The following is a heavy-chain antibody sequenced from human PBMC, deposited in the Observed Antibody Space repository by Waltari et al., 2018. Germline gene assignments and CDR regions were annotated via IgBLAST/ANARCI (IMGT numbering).Heavy chain of an antibody. Sequence: QVQLVQSGAEVKKPGSSVKVSCKASGGTFSSYAISWVRQAPGQGLEWMGGIIPIFGTANYAQKFQGRVTITADKSTSTAYMELSSLRSEDTAVYYCARERLRKPRDWYFDLWGRGTLVTVSS. CDR1: GGTFSSYA. CDR3: ARERLRKPRDWYFDL. V-gene: IGHV1-69*14. D-gene: IGHD6-19*01. J-gene: IGHJ2*01. CDR2: IIPIFGTA.